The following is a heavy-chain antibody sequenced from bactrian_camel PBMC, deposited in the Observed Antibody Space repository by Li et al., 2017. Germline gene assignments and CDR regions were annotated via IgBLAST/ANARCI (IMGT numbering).Heavy chain of an antibody. D-gene: IGHD1*01. CDR3: GTDPSLTELWLRDGLSDF. V-gene: IGHV3S55*01. J-gene: IGHJ4*01. CDR1: GYSYSTYC. CDR2: ISSRGGT. Sequence: HVQLVESGGGSVQVGGSLNLSCVATPGYSYSTYCMAWFRQGPGKEREGVAHISSRGGTAYTDSVKGRFTVSRDNAKNTLALQMNSLRTEDTAVYYCGTDPSLTELWLRDGLSDFWGQGTQVTVS.